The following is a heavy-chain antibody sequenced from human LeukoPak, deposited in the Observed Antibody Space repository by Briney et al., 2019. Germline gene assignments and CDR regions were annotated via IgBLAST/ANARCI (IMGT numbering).Heavy chain of an antibody. Sequence: SETLSLTCNVSGGXITSTTYYWGWIRQPPGKGLEWIGSIYYSGSTNYNPSLKSRVTISVDTSKNQFSLKLSSVTAADTAVYYCARGYITNGMDVWGQGTTVTVSS. V-gene: IGHV4-39*07. CDR1: GGXITSTTYY. CDR2: IYYSGST. J-gene: IGHJ6*02. D-gene: IGHD1-14*01. CDR3: ARGYITNGMDV.